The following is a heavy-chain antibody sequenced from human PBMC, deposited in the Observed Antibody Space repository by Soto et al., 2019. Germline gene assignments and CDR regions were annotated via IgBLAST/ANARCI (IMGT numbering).Heavy chain of an antibody. D-gene: IGHD2-2*01. CDR3: ARGPLVVVPAAINVRYYYYGMDV. CDR1: GGSISSYY. CDR2: IYYSGST. V-gene: IGHV4-59*01. Sequence: SSETLSLTCTVSGGSISSYYWSWIRQPPGKGLEWIGYIYYSGSTNYNPSLKSRVTISVDTSKNQFSLKLSSVTAADTAVYYCARGPLVVVPAAINVRYYYYGMDVWGQGTTVTVSS. J-gene: IGHJ6*02.